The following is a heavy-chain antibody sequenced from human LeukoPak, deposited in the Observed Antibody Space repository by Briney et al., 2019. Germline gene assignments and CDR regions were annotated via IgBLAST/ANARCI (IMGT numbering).Heavy chain of an antibody. J-gene: IGHJ6*03. CDR3: ARATYNWNYVESYYYYYYMDV. Sequence: ASVKVSCKASGGTFSSYAISWVRQAPGQGLEWMGGIIPIFGTANYAQKFQGRVTITTDESTSTAYMELSSLRSEDTAVYYCARATYNWNYVESYYYYYYMDVWGKGTTVTVFS. CDR1: GGTFSSYA. CDR2: IIPIFGTA. V-gene: IGHV1-69*05. D-gene: IGHD1-7*01.